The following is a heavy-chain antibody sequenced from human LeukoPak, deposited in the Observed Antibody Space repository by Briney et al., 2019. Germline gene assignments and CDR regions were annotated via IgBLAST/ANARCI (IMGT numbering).Heavy chain of an antibody. D-gene: IGHD2-21*02. V-gene: IGHV3-11*01. J-gene: IGHJ1*01. CDR1: GFTFSDSY. CDR2: ISSNSYTI. CDR3: ARARGVVVTAIPEYFQH. Sequence: GGSLRLSCAASGFTFSDSYMSWIRQAPGKGLEWVSYISSNSYTIFYGDSVKGRFTISRDNAKNSLYLQMNSLRAADTAVYYCARARGVVVTAIPEYFQHWGQGTLVTVSS.